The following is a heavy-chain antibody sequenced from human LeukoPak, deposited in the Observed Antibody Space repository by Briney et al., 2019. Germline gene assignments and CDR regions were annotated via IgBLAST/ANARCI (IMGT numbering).Heavy chain of an antibody. Sequence: GGSLRLSCAASGFTFSSYWMSWVRQAPGKGLEWVAVISYDGSNKYYADSVKGRFTISRDNSKNTLYLQMNSLRAEDTAVYYCAKDFSSHFKYYFDYWGQGTLVTVSS. J-gene: IGHJ4*02. CDR3: AKDFSSHFKYYFDY. CDR1: GFTFSSYW. V-gene: IGHV3-30*18. CDR2: ISYDGSNK. D-gene: IGHD3-3*02.